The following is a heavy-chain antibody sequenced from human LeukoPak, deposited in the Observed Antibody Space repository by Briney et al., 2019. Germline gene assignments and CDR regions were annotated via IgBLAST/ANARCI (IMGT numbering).Heavy chain of an antibody. Sequence: ASVTVSCKASGYTFTGYYMHWVRQAPGQGLEWMGWINPNSGGTNYAQKFQGRVTMTRDTSISTAYMELSRLRSDDTAVYYCARGPVPHYYYYYMDVWGKGTTVTVSS. CDR3: ARGPVPHYYYYYMDV. D-gene: IGHD1-1*01. CDR1: GYTFTGYY. J-gene: IGHJ6*03. V-gene: IGHV1-2*02. CDR2: INPNSGGT.